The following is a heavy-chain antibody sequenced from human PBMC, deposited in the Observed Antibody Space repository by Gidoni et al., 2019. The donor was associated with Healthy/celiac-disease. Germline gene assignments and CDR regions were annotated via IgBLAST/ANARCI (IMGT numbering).Heavy chain of an antibody. CDR1: GFTFSSYE. Sequence: EVQLVESGGGLVQPGGSLRLSCAASGFTFSSYEMNWVRQAPGKGLEWVSYISSSGSTIYYADSVKGRFTISRDNAKNSLYLQMNSLRAEDTAVYYCARVSGSSSFDYWGQGTLVTVSS. V-gene: IGHV3-48*03. CDR3: ARVSGSSSFDY. CDR2: ISSSGSTI. D-gene: IGHD6-6*01. J-gene: IGHJ4*02.